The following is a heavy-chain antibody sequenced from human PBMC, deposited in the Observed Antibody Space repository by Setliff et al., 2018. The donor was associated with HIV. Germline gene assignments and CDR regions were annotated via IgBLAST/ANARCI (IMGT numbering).Heavy chain of an antibody. CDR1: GGSISSYY. J-gene: IGHJ6*03. D-gene: IGHD6-13*01. CDR3: ARVSCSSWYSIPLYYYYSMDV. V-gene: IGHV4-59*12. CDR2: MQHSGRT. Sequence: PSETLSLTCTVSGGSISSYYWSWIRQPAGKGLEWIGEMQHSGRTNYNPSLRSRVTTSVDTSKSQFSLKLSSVTAADTAVYYCARVSCSSWYSIPLYYYYSMDVWGKGTTVTVS.